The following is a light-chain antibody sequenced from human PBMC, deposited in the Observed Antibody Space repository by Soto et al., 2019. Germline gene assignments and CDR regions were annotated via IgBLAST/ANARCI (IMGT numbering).Light chain of an antibody. J-gene: IGKJ4*01. V-gene: IGKV1-33*01. Sequence: IQMTQSPSSLSASIGDRVTITCQASHDITHYLNWYQQRPGEAPKLLIYDASELESGVPPRFSGRGYGTDFTLTISSLQPDDFATYFCQQSDLLPLTFGGGTKVEI. CDR2: DAS. CDR1: HDITHY. CDR3: QQSDLLPLT.